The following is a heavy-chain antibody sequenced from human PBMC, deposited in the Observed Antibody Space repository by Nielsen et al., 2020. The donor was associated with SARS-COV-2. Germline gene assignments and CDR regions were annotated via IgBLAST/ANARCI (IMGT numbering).Heavy chain of an antibody. V-gene: IGHV3-7*01. J-gene: IGHJ4*02. Sequence: GGSLRLSCVVSGFNIRGYWMTWVRQAPGKGLEWVGNIKLDGSEKYYVDSVKGRFTISRDNARNTLYLQMNSLRVEDTAVYYCARERTAAGTSGLKKDYWGQGTLVTVSS. CDR2: IKLDGSEK. CDR3: ARERTAAGTSGLKKDY. CDR1: GFNIRGYW. D-gene: IGHD6-13*01.